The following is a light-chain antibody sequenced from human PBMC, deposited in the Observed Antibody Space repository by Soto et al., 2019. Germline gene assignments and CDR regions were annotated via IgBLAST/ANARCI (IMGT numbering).Light chain of an antibody. Sequence: VMTQSPATLSLSPGDTATLSCRASQSVSGKLAWFHQRTCQAPRLLIYAEASRAAGVPARLSGSGSGTDLNLTITRLGPEDFAVYFCQXYDTSPLTCGGGTKVDI. CDR3: QXYDTSPLT. V-gene: IGKV3-20*01. CDR2: AEA. CDR1: QSVSGK. J-gene: IGKJ4*01.